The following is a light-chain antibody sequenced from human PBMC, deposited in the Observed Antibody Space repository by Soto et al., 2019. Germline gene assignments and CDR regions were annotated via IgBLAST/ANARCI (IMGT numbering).Light chain of an antibody. CDR2: GAS. Sequence: EIVLTQSPGTLSLSPGERATLSCRASQSVSSSYLAWYQQKPGQAPRLLIYGASSRATGIPDRFSGSGSGTYFTLTISRLEPEDFAVYYCQQYGSSPPIPFGQGTRLEIK. CDR1: QSVSSSY. J-gene: IGKJ5*01. V-gene: IGKV3-20*01. CDR3: QQYGSSPPIP.